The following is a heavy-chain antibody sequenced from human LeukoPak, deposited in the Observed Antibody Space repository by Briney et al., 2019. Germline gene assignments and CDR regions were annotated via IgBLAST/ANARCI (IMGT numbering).Heavy chain of an antibody. CDR3: ARRGLEYSSSKPFDY. D-gene: IGHD6-6*01. CDR1: GGSFSGYY. V-gene: IGHV4-34*01. Sequence: SETLSLTCAVYGGSFSGYYWSWIRQPPGKGLEWIGEINHSGSTNYNPSLKSRVTISVDTSKNQFSLKLSSVTAADTAVYYCARRGLEYSSSKPFDYWGQGTLVTVSS. J-gene: IGHJ4*02. CDR2: INHSGST.